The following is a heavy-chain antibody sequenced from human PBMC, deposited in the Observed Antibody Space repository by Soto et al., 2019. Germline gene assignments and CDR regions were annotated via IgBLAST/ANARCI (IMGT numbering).Heavy chain of an antibody. J-gene: IGHJ4*02. D-gene: IGHD2-8*01. CDR3: ARDNGVNANDY. Sequence: PGGSLRLSCVASGFTFSNYGMHWVRQAPGKGLEWVAFIWYDGSNKFYADSVKGRFTISKDSSKNTLYLQMTSLRAEDTAVYYCARDNGVNANDYWGQGTLVTVSS. CDR1: GFTFSNYG. V-gene: IGHV3-33*01. CDR2: IWYDGSNK.